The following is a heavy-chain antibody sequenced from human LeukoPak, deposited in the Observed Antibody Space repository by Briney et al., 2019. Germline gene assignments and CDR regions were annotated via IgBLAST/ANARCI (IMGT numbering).Heavy chain of an antibody. J-gene: IGHJ3*02. CDR1: GFTFGDYV. Sequence: GRSLRLSCTASGFTFGDYVMSWVRQAPGKGLEWVGFIRSKAYGGTTDYAAPVKGRFTISRDNSKNTLQMNSLKIEDTAVYYCTTEYEGSGSAFDIWGQGTMVTVSS. CDR2: IRSKAYGGTT. V-gene: IGHV3-49*04. CDR3: TTEYEGSGSAFDI. D-gene: IGHD1-26*01.